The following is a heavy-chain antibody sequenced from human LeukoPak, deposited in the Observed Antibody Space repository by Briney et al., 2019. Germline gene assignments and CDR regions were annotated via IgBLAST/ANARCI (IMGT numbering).Heavy chain of an antibody. CDR3: ARDYSNVVTLGY. CDR1: GFTLSDYY. Sequence: GGSLRLSCAASGFTLSDYYMSWVRQAPGKGLEWVSYISSNGNTIYYADSVKGRFTISRDNAKNPLYLQMNSLRDEDTALYYCARDYSNVVTLGYWGQGTLVTVSS. J-gene: IGHJ4*02. D-gene: IGHD2-21*02. V-gene: IGHV3-11*04. CDR2: ISSNGNTI.